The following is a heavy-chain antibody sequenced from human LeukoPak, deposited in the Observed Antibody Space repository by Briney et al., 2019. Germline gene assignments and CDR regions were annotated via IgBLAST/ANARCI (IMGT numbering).Heavy chain of an antibody. D-gene: IGHD6-19*01. CDR2: INPSGGST. CDR3: ARGGDSSGWYAYMDY. J-gene: IGHJ4*02. V-gene: IGHV1-46*01. Sequence: ASVKVSCKASGYTFISYYMHWVRQAPGQGLEWMGIINPSGGSTSYAQKFQGRVTMTRDTSTSAVYMELSSLRSEDTAVYYCARGGDSSGWYAYMDYWGQGTLVTVSS. CDR1: GYTFISYY.